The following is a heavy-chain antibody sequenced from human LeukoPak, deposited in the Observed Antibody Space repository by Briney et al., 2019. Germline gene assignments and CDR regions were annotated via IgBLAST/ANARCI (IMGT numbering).Heavy chain of an antibody. J-gene: IGHJ4*02. CDR2: IYYSGST. D-gene: IGHD3-9*01. Sequence: PSQTLSLTCTVSGGSISSGDYYWSWIRQPPGKGLEWIAYIYYSGSTYYNPSLKSRFTISVDTSKNQFSLKLSSVTAADTAVYYCARETRYDILTGYFIYYFDYWGQGTLVTVSS. CDR1: GGSISSGDYY. CDR3: ARETRYDILTGYFIYYFDY. V-gene: IGHV4-30-4*01.